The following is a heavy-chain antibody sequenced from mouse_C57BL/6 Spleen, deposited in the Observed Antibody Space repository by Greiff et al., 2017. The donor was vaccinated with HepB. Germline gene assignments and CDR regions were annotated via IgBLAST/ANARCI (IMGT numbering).Heavy chain of an antibody. V-gene: IGHV1-55*01. Sequence: VQLQQSGAELVKPGASVKMSCKASGYTFTSYWITWVKQRPGQGLEWIGDIYPGSGSTNYNEKFKSKATLTVDTSSSTAYMQLSSLTSEDSAVYYCARGDYSNYAMDYWGQGTSVTVSS. D-gene: IGHD2-5*01. CDR2: IYPGSGST. CDR3: ARGDYSNYAMDY. J-gene: IGHJ4*01. CDR1: GYTFTSYW.